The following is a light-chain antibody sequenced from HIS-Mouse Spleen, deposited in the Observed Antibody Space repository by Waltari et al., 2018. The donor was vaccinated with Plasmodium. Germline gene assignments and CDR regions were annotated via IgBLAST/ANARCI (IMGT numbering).Light chain of an antibody. J-gene: IGKJ3*01. CDR1: QGISSW. CDR3: QQYNNWSFT. Sequence: DIQMTQSPSSLSASVGDRVTITCRARQGISSWLAWYQQKPEKAPKSLIYAASSLQSGVRARFSGSGSGTDFTRTISSLQPEDFATYYCQQYNNWSFTFGPGTKVDIK. V-gene: IGKV1D-16*01. CDR2: AAS.